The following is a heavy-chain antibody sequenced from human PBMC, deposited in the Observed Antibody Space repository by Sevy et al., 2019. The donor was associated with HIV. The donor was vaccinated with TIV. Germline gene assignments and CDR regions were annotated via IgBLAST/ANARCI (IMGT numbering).Heavy chain of an antibody. J-gene: IGHJ4*02. CDR1: GFSLTSSGVA. CDR3: AHRPSLLTYDSSGYLFDY. Sequence: SGPTLVEPTQTLMLTCTFSGFSLTSSGVAVAWIHQPPGKALEWLGSIYWDDDKRYRPSLESRLTITQDTSKNQVVLTMINMDPVDTATYYCAHRPSLLTYDSSGYLFDYWGQGTLVTVSS. D-gene: IGHD3-22*01. V-gene: IGHV2-5*02. CDR2: IYWDDDK.